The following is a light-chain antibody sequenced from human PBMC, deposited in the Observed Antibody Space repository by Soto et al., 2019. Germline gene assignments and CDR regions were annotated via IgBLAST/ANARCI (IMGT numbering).Light chain of an antibody. V-gene: IGKV1-5*01. CDR3: QHYNIFSRT. CDR2: DAS. CDR1: QGISTY. Sequence: IHMTHSPPSLSASVLYRLTITFLASQGISTYLNWYRQKPGKAPKLLIYDASSLESGVPSRFSGSGSGTEFTLTISSLQPEDFATYYCQHYNIFSRTFGQGTKVDNK. J-gene: IGKJ1*01.